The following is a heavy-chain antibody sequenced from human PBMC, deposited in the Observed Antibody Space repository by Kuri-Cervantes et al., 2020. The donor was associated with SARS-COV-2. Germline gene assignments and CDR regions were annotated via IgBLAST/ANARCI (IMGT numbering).Heavy chain of an antibody. J-gene: IGHJ4*02. Sequence: ASVKVSCKASGYTFTGYYMHWVRQAPGQGLEWMGWMSPNSGNTGYAQKFQGRVTMTRNTSISTAYMELSSLRSEDTAVYYCARAPRIGQQLVRRYYFDYWGQGTLVTVSS. CDR1: GYTFTGYY. CDR2: MSPNSGNT. CDR3: ARAPRIGQQLVRRYYFDY. D-gene: IGHD6-13*01. V-gene: IGHV1-8*02.